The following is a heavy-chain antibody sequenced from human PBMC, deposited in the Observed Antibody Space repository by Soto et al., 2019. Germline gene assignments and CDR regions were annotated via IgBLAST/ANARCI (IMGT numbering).Heavy chain of an antibody. CDR2: ISYDGSNK. D-gene: IGHD3-3*01. CDR3: AKEHDFWSGYYLRGE. Sequence: QVQLVESGGGVVQPWRSLRLSCAASGFTFSSYGMHWVRQAPGKGLEWVAVISYDGSNKYYADSVKGRFTISRDNSKNTLYLQMYSVRAEDTAVYYCAKEHDFWSGYYLRGEWGQGTLVTVSS. J-gene: IGHJ4*02. CDR1: GFTFSSYG. V-gene: IGHV3-30*18.